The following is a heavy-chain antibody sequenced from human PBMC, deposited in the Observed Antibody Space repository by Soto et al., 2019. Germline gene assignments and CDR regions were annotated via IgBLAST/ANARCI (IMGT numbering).Heavy chain of an antibody. CDR1: GFTFSRYG. J-gene: IGHJ6*02. Sequence: QVQLVESGGGVVQPGRSLRLSCAASGFTFSRYGMHWVRQAPGKGLEWVAVISYDGSNKYYADSVKGRFAISRDNSTNTLYVQMNSLRGEATAVYYCARTRASSEYYFYYGMDVWGQGTTVTVSS. CDR2: ISYDGSNK. V-gene: IGHV3-30*09. CDR3: ARTRASSEYYFYYGMDV.